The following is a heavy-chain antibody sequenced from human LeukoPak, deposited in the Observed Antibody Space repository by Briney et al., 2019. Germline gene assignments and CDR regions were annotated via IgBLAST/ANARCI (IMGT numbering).Heavy chain of an antibody. Sequence: GGSLRLSCAASGFTFSSYGMHWVRQAPGKGLEWVAVISYDGSNKYYADSVKGRFTISRDNSKNTLYLQVDTLRAEDTAMYYCAKGDGSGSFLIDYWGQGTLVTVSS. J-gene: IGHJ4*02. V-gene: IGHV3-30*18. D-gene: IGHD3-10*01. CDR1: GFTFSSYG. CDR3: AKGDGSGSFLIDY. CDR2: ISYDGSNK.